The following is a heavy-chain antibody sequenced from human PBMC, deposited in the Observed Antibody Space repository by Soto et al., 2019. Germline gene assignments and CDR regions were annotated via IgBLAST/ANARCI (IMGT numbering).Heavy chain of an antibody. V-gene: IGHV1-18*01. D-gene: IGHD3-16*01. CDR1: GYTFTSYG. Sequence: QVQLVQSGAEVKKPGASVKVSCKASGYTFTSYGISWVRQAPGQGLEWMGWISPYNGNTNYAQKLQGRVTMTTDTATGQGYKEQRSLRSDDTAVYYCARGIGGYFGVDYYGGLDVWGQGTTVTVSS. CDR2: ISPYNGNT. J-gene: IGHJ6*02. CDR3: ARGIGGYFGVDYYGGLDV.